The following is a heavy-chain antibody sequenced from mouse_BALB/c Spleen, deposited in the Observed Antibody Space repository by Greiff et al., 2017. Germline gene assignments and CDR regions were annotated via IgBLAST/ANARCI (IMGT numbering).Heavy chain of an antibody. CDR2: IWAGGST. CDR3: AREKSLGYAWFAY. D-gene: IGHD2-2*01. V-gene: IGHV2-9*02. Sequence: QVQLKESGPGLVAPSQSLSITCTVSGFSLTSYGVHWVRQPPGKGLEWLGVIWAGGSTNYNSALMSRLSISKDNSKSQVFLKMNSLQTDDTAMYYCAREKSLGYAWFAYWGQGTLVTVSA. CDR1: GFSLTSYG. J-gene: IGHJ3*01.